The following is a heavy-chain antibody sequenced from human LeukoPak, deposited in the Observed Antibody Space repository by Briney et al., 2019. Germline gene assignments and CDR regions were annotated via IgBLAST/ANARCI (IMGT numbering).Heavy chain of an antibody. Sequence: SETLSLTCTVSGYSISSGFYWGWIRQPPGKGLECIGSIYHSRSTYYNPSLKSRVTISVHTSKNQFSLNLSSVTAADTAMYYCARAVGTSRNFFDYWGQGTLVTVSS. CDR1: GYSISSGFY. J-gene: IGHJ4*02. CDR3: ARAVGTSRNFFDY. CDR2: IYHSRST. V-gene: IGHV4-38-2*02. D-gene: IGHD4-23*01.